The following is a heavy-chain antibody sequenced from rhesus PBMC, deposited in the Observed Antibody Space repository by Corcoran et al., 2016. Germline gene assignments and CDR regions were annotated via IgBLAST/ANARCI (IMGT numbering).Heavy chain of an antibody. CDR3: ASGRGYSGYSYVPRFDY. J-gene: IGHJ4*01. V-gene: IGHV4S11*01. Sequence: QVQLQESGPGLVKPSETLSLTCAVSGGSISSNYWSWIRQPPGKGLEWIGYIYGSSGSTNYNPSLKIRVTLSVDTSKNQLSLKLSSVTAADTAVYYCASGRGYSGYSYVPRFDYWGQGVLVTVSS. CDR2: IYGSSGST. CDR1: GGSISSNY. D-gene: IGHD5-42*01.